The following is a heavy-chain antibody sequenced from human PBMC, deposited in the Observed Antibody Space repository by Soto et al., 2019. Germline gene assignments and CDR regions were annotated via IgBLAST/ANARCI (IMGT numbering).Heavy chain of an antibody. CDR3: VKGGYSYGYGDFDI. CDR2: ISDNGGNT. J-gene: IGHJ3*02. D-gene: IGHD5-18*01. V-gene: IGHV3-64D*06. Sequence: SLRLSCSSSVCTFSSYTIDWVRQTPEKWLEYVSTISDNGGNTYYADSVKGRFTVSRDNSKKTLYLQMNSLRVEDTASYFCVKGGYSYGYGDFDIWGQGTLVTVSS. CDR1: VCTFSSYT.